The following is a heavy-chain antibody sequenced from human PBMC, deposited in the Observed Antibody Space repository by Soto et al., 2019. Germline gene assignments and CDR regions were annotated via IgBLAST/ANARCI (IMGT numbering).Heavy chain of an antibody. CDR3: ARGVYSNLYYFDY. D-gene: IGHD4-4*01. CDR1: GYTLTSYV. CDR2: ISAYNGNT. Sequence: ASVKVCCKASGYTLTSYVISWVQQAPGQGLEWMGWISAYNGNTNYAQKLQGRVTMTTDTSTSTAYMELRSLRSDDTAVYYCARGVYSNLYYFDYWGQGTLVTVSS. V-gene: IGHV1-18*01. J-gene: IGHJ4*02.